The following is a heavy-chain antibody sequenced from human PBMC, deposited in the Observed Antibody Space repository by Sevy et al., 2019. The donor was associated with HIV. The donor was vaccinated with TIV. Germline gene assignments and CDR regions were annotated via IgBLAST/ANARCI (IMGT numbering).Heavy chain of an antibody. CDR3: ARHYTGSGSYRCLKRGFYYYYAMDL. Sequence: GGCLRLSCAASGFTFSTYTLHWVRQAPGKGLEWLAVISSDGSNKYYTDSVKGRFTISRENSKNTLYLQMNSLGAEDTAVYYCARHYTGSGSYRCLKRGFYYYYAMDLWGQGTTVTVSS. D-gene: IGHD3-10*01. CDR1: GFTFSTYT. CDR2: ISSDGSNK. J-gene: IGHJ6*02. V-gene: IGHV3-30*10.